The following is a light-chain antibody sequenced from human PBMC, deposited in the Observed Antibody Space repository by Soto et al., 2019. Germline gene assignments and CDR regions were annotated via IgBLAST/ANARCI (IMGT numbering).Light chain of an antibody. V-gene: IGKV1-8*01. CDR2: AAS. J-gene: IGKJ1*01. CDR1: QGISSY. CDR3: QQYYSYPRT. Sequence: AIRMTQSPSSPSASTGDRVTITCRASQGISSYLAWYQQKPGKATKLLIYAASTLQSGVPSRFSGSGSGTYFTLTISCLQYEDFATYYCQQYYSYPRTVGQGPNVEI.